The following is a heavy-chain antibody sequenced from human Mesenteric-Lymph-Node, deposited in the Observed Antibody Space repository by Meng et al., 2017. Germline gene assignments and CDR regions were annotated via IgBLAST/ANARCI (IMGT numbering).Heavy chain of an antibody. D-gene: IGHD1-26*01. CDR3: EGRTLSGITVNDY. J-gene: IGHJ4*02. Sequence: GGSLRLSCAASGFIFRTYWMTWVRQAPGKGLEWVANIKQDGSEKSYGDSVKGRFIISRDNAQNSLYLQMNSLRAEDTAIYYCEGRTLSGITVNDYWGQGTLVTVSS. CDR2: IKQDGSEK. CDR1: GFIFRTYW. V-gene: IGHV3-7*03.